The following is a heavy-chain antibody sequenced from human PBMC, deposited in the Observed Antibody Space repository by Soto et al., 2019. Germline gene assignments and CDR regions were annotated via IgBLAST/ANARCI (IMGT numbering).Heavy chain of an antibody. V-gene: IGHV3-33*01. CDR1: GFTFSSYG. CDR3: ARGGALLWFGELFDAFDI. Sequence: VQLVESGGGVVQPGRSLRLSCAASGFTFSSYGMHWVRQAPGKGLEWVAVIWYDGSNKYYADSVKGRFTISRDNSKNTLYLQMNSLRAEDTAVYYCARGGALLWFGELFDAFDIWGQGTMVTVSS. CDR2: IWYDGSNK. D-gene: IGHD3-10*01. J-gene: IGHJ3*02.